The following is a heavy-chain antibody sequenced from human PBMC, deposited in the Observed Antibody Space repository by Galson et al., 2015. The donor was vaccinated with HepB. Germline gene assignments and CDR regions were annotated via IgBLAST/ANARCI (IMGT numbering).Heavy chain of an antibody. D-gene: IGHD3-22*01. CDR2: VVVGSGNT. V-gene: IGHV1-58*01. Sequence: SVKVSCKASGFTFTTSALQWVRQARGQHLEWIGWVVVGSGNTNYAQKFQERVTITRDMSTSTTYMELSSLRSEDTAVYYCAADYDSSGFDGFDIWGQGTMVTVSS. CDR3: AADYDSSGFDGFDI. CDR1: GFTFTTSA. J-gene: IGHJ3*02.